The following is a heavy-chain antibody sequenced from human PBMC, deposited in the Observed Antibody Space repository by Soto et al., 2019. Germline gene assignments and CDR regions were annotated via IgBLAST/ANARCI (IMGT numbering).Heavy chain of an antibody. CDR1: GFTFSSYA. Sequence: GGSLRLSCAASGFTFSSYAMSWVRQAPGKGLEWVSAISGSGGSTYYADSVKGRFTISSDNSKNTLYLQMNSLRAEDTAVYYCAKDRWQQLVAEFDYWGQGTLVTVSS. D-gene: IGHD6-13*01. J-gene: IGHJ4*02. V-gene: IGHV3-23*01. CDR3: AKDRWQQLVAEFDY. CDR2: ISGSGGST.